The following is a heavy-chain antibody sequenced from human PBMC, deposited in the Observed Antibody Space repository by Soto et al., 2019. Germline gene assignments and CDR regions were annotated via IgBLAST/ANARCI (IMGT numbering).Heavy chain of an antibody. D-gene: IGHD3-10*01. Sequence: ASVKVSCKASGYTFTSYAMHWVRQAPGQRLEWMGWINAGNGNTKYSQKFQGRVTITRDTSASTAYMELSSLRSEATAVYYWAGLGFGESQNPLTWFAPWGQGPLVTVS. V-gene: IGHV1-3*01. CDR1: GYTFTSYA. CDR2: INAGNGNT. CDR3: AGLGFGESQNPLTWFAP. J-gene: IGHJ5*02.